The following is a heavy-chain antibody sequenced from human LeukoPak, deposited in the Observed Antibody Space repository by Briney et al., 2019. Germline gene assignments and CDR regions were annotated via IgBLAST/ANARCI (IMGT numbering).Heavy chain of an antibody. CDR1: GYTFTGYY. Sequence: GASVKVSCKASGYTFTGYYMHWVRQAPGQGLEWMGWINPNSGDTIYAQKFPGRVTMTMDTSISTAYMELRRLRSDDTAVYYCAREEGFCRSTSCSAPFDYWGQGTLVIVSS. V-gene: IGHV1-2*02. CDR3: AREEGFCRSTSCSAPFDY. J-gene: IGHJ4*02. CDR2: INPNSGDT. D-gene: IGHD2-2*01.